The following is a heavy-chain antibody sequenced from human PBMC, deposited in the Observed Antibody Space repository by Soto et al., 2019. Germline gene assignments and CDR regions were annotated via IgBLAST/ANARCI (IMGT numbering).Heavy chain of an antibody. CDR1: GGSISSYY. J-gene: IGHJ6*02. D-gene: IGHD6-6*01. Sequence: SETLSLTCTVSGGSISSYYWSWIRQPPGKGLEWIGYIYYSGSTNYNPSLKSRVTISVDTSKNQFSLKLSSVTAADTAVYYCARDSSSSGVDYYYGMDVWGQGTTVTVSS. CDR2: IYYSGST. CDR3: ARDSSSSGVDYYYGMDV. V-gene: IGHV4-59*01.